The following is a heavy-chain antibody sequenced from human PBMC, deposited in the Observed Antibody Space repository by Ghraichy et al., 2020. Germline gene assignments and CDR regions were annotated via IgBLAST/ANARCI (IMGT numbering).Heavy chain of an antibody. D-gene: IGHD5-18*01. CDR2: ISSDSSYI. Sequence: GESLNISCAAFGITFNSYTMNWVRQVPGKGLEWFSFISSDSSYINYADSVKGRFTISRNYATNSLYLQMNSLRAEDTALYYCAKNVDTTKYNAFDVWGQGKMVAV. CDR1: GITFNSYT. J-gene: IGHJ3*01. V-gene: IGHV3-21*05. CDR3: AKNVDTTKYNAFDV.